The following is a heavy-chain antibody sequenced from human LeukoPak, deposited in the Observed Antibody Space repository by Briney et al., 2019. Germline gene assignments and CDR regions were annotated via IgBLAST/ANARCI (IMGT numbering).Heavy chain of an antibody. CDR3: ASSYDHVWGSYRSYFDY. D-gene: IGHD3-16*02. CDR2: ISAYNGNT. J-gene: IGHJ4*02. Sequence: ASVKVSCKASGYTFTSYGISWVRQAPGQGLEWMGWISAYNGNTNYAQKLQGRVTMTTDTSTSTAYMELRSLRSDDTAVYYCASSYDHVWGSYRSYFDYWGQGTLVTVSS. CDR1: GYTFTSYG. V-gene: IGHV1-18*01.